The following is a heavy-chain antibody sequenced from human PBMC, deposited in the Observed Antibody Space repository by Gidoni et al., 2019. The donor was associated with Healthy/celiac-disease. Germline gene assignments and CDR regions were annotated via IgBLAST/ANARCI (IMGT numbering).Heavy chain of an antibody. CDR3: ARGGGYDFWSGYLLGVPFDI. J-gene: IGHJ3*02. Sequence: QVQLVESGGGVVQPGRSLRLSCAASGFPFSSHGLPWVRQAPGKGLGWVAVIWYDGSNKYYADSVKGRFTISRDNSKNTLYLQMNSLRAEDTAVYYCARGGGYDFWSGYLLGVPFDIWGQGTMVTVSS. CDR2: IWYDGSNK. V-gene: IGHV3-33*01. CDR1: GFPFSSHG. D-gene: IGHD3-3*01.